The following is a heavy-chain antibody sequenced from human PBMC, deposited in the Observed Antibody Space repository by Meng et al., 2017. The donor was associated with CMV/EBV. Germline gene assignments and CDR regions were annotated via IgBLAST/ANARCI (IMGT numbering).Heavy chain of an antibody. V-gene: IGHV3-23*01. J-gene: IGHJ6*02. CDR1: GFTFSSYA. Sequence: ETLSLTCAASGFTFSSYAMSWVRQAPGKGLEWVSAISGSGGSTYYADSVKGRFTISRDNAKNSLYLQMNSLRAEDTAVYYCARDGGAYYYDSSGYFYGMDVWGQGTTVTVSS. D-gene: IGHD3-22*01. CDR3: ARDGGAYYYDSSGYFYGMDV. CDR2: ISGSGGST.